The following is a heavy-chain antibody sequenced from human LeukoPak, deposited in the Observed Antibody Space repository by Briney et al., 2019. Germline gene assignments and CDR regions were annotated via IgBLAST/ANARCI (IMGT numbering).Heavy chain of an antibody. CDR1: GFTFSTYW. V-gene: IGHV3-7*01. CDR3: VREVGGSGSY. J-gene: IGHJ4*02. Sequence: GGSLRLSCAASGFTFSTYWMHWVRQAPGKGLEWVANMKQDGGKKFYVDSVKGRFTISRDNAKNSLYLQMNSLRDEDTAVYYCVREVGGSGSYWGQGTLVTVSS. CDR2: MKQDGGKK. D-gene: IGHD3-10*01.